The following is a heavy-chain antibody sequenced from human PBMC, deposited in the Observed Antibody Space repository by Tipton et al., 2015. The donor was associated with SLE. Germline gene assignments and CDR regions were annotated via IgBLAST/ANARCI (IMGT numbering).Heavy chain of an antibody. D-gene: IGHD6-13*01. J-gene: IGHJ4*02. CDR1: GGSISSYY. CDR3: AGGISIAAAGTFDY. CDR2: IYYSGST. V-gene: IGHV4-59*07. Sequence: TLSLTCTVSGGSISSYYWSWIRQPPGKGLELIGYIYYSGSTNYNPSLKSRVTISVDTSKNQFSLKLSSVTAADTAVYYCAGGISIAAAGTFDYWGQGTLVTVSS.